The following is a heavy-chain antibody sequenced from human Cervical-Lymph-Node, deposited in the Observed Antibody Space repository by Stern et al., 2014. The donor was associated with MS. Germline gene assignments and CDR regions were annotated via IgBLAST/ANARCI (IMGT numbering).Heavy chain of an antibody. CDR1: GFTFNKYG. CDR2: IWYDGSNE. V-gene: IGHV3-33*01. Sequence: QMQLVQSGGGVVQPGTSLRLSCAASGFTFNKYGMHWVRQAPGKGLEWVAEIWYDGSNEDYADSVKGRFTISRDTSKNTLYLQMNSLRAEDTAVYYCTRGDVQKYGDFWGQGTLVTVSS. J-gene: IGHJ4*02. CDR3: TRGDVQKYGDF. D-gene: IGHD3-10*01.